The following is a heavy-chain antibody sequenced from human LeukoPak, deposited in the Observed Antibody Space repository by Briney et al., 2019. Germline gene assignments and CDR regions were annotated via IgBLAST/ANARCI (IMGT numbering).Heavy chain of an antibody. CDR1: GFAFSSYS. D-gene: IGHD3-22*01. V-gene: IGHV3-48*04. CDR2: ISSSSSTI. Sequence: GGSLRLSCAASGFAFSSYSMNWVRQAPGKGLEWVSYISSSSSTIYYADSVKGRFTISRDNAKNSLYLQMNSLRAEDTAVYYCARGDYGEWLVLRDYWGQGTLVTVSS. J-gene: IGHJ4*02. CDR3: ARGDYGEWLVLRDY.